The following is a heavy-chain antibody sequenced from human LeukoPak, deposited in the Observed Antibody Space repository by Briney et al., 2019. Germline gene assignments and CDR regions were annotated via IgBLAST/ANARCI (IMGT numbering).Heavy chain of an antibody. D-gene: IGHD6-25*01. CDR1: GGSISSSSYY. CDR2: IQYSGST. V-gene: IGHV4-39*01. Sequence: SETLSLTCTVSGGSISSSSYYWGWIRQPPGKGLECIGSIQYSGSTYYNPSLKTRVTISVDTSKNQFSLKLSSVTAADTAVHYCAGIGPAASVDYWGQGTLVPVSS. J-gene: IGHJ4*02. CDR3: AGIGPAASVDY.